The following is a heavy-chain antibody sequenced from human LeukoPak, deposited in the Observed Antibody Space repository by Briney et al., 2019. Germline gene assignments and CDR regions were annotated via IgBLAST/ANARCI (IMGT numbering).Heavy chain of an antibody. CDR2: IYYSGTT. V-gene: IGHV4-59*01. CDR3: ARGVYIAAAQYGY. Sequence: ASETLSLTCTVSGGSISSYYWSWIRQPPGKGLGWIGYIYYSGTTNYNPSLKSRVTISVDTSKNQFSLKLSSVTAADTAVYYCARGVYIAAAQYGYWGQGTLVTVSS. CDR1: GGSISSYY. J-gene: IGHJ4*02. D-gene: IGHD6-13*01.